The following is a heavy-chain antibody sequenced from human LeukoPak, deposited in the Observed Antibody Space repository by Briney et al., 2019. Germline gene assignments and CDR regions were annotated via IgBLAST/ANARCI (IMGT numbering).Heavy chain of an antibody. Sequence: SDTLFLTCSVSGSPISGYYWSWIRQPAGKGLEWIGRIYTSGSTNYNPSLKSRVTMSVDTSKNQFSLKLSSVTAADTAVYYCARDGGSYWGQGTLVTVSS. CDR2: IYTSGST. CDR1: GSPISGYY. J-gene: IGHJ4*02. CDR3: ARDGGSY. D-gene: IGHD3-16*01. V-gene: IGHV4-4*07.